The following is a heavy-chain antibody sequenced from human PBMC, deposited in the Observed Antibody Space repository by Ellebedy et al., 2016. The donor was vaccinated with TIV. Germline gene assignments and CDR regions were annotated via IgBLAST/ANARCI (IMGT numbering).Heavy chain of an antibody. Sequence: SETLSLXCTVSGDSISSYFWSWIRQPPDKGLEWIGHFYYTGSTNYNPSLKSRVAISGDTSKNQFSLKLSSVTAADTAVYYCASRGDYGGNRHLDYWGQGTLVTVSS. J-gene: IGHJ4*02. CDR2: FYYTGST. CDR3: ASRGDYGGNRHLDY. V-gene: IGHV4-59*01. CDR1: GDSISSYF. D-gene: IGHD4-23*01.